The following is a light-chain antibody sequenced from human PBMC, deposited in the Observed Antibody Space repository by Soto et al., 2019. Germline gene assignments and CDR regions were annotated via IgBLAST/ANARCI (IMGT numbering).Light chain of an antibody. CDR3: TSYAGSNNVV. CDR2: EVS. Sequence: QSALTQPPSASGSPGQSVTISCTGTSSDIGGYTYVSWYQQHPGKAPKLIIYEVSKRPSGVPDRFSGSKSGNTASLTVSGLQAEDEADYYCTSYAGSNNVVFAGGTKLTVL. V-gene: IGLV2-8*01. CDR1: SSDIGGYTY. J-gene: IGLJ3*02.